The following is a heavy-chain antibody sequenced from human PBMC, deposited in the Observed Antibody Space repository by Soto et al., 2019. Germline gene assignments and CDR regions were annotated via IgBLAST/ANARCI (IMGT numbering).Heavy chain of an antibody. D-gene: IGHD2-8*01. CDR2: IWYDGSKK. CDR1: GFILRSYG. V-gene: IGHV3-33*01. Sequence: HPGGSLRLSCAASGFILRSYGMHWVRQAPGKGLEWVAVIWYDGSKKYYADSVKGRFTISRDNSKNTLYLQMNSLRAEDTAVYCCARDNDLALDYWGQGTLVTVSS. J-gene: IGHJ4*02. CDR3: ARDNDLALDY.